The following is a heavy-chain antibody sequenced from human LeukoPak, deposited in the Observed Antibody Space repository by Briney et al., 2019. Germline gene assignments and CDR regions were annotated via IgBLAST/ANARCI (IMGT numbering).Heavy chain of an antibody. CDR2: INCKSGAT. J-gene: IGHJ3*02. CDR1: EYTFTDYY. Sequence: ASVKVSCKASEYTFTDYYIHWMHQAPGQGLEWMGWINCKSGATSYAQKFRGRVTMTKDRPIRTAYMELSRLKSDDTAVYYCARQSLDYYETLDAFDIWGQGTVVTVSS. D-gene: IGHD3-22*01. CDR3: ARQSLDYYETLDAFDI. V-gene: IGHV1-2*02.